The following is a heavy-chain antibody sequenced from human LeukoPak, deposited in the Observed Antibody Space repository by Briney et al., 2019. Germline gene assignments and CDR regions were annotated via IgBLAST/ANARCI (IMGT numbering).Heavy chain of an antibody. V-gene: IGHV3-48*04. CDR2: TSSSGSTI. D-gene: IGHD6-13*01. J-gene: IGHJ4*02. Sequence: GGSLRLSCAASGFTFSSYSMNWVRQAPGKGLEWVSYTSSSGSTIYYADSVKGRFTISRDNAKNSLYLQMNSLRAEDTAVYYCARGGSEYSSSWYEYWGQGTLVTVSS. CDR3: ARGGSEYSSSWYEY. CDR1: GFTFSSYS.